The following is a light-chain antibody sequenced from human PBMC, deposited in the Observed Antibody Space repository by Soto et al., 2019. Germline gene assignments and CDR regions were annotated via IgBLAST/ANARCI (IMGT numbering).Light chain of an antibody. CDR2: EGN. CDR3: CSYAGSSPLYV. V-gene: IGLV2-23*01. Sequence: QSALTQPASVSGSPGQPITISCTASSSHIGSSNLVSWYQHHSGKAPKLIIYEGNKRPSGVSNRFSGSKSGKTASLTISGLQAEDEGTYYCCSYAGSSPLYVFGTGTKVTVL. J-gene: IGLJ1*01. CDR1: SSHIGSSNL.